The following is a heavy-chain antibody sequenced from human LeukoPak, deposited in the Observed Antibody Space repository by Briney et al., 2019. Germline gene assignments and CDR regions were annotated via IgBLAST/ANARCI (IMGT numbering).Heavy chain of an antibody. J-gene: IGHJ4*02. CDR1: GFTFSRYL. V-gene: IGHV3-74*01. Sequence: PPGGSLRLSCAASGFTFSRYLMHWVRQAPGKGLVWVSRINSDGSSTSYADSVKGRFTISRDNARNTLYLQMNSLRAEDTAVYYCASDTVDTAVGIDYWGQGTLVTVSS. CDR3: ASDTVDTAVGIDY. D-gene: IGHD5-18*01. CDR2: INSDGSST.